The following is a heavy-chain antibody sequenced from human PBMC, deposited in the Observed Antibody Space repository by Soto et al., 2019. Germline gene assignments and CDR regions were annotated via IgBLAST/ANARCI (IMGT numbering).Heavy chain of an antibody. J-gene: IGHJ6*02. CDR2: IYPGDSDT. D-gene: IGHD4-4*01. CDR3: ERVDYSNYYLYGMDV. Sequence: PGESLKISCKGSGYSFTNYWIGWVRQMPGKGLEWMGIIYPGDSDTRYSPSFQGQVTISADKSISTAYLQWSSLKASDTAMFYCERVDYSNYYLYGMDVWGQGTPVTVSS. CDR1: GYSFTNYW. V-gene: IGHV5-51*01.